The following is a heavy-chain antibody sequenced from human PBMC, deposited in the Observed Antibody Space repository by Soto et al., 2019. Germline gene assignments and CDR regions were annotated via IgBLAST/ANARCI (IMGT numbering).Heavy chain of an antibody. CDR3: ARDLGWRLGGTWSSDL. D-gene: IGHD3-3*01. CDR1: GFPFSSYS. V-gene: IGHV3-23*01. J-gene: IGHJ2*01. Sequence: EVQLLESGGGLVQPGGSLRLSCEAPGFPFSSYSMGWVRQAPGRGLERASAIIARGIPTYTAASVKGRFSISRDNSDTPLSLLSTRPTATATATQYRARDLGWRLGGTWSSDLWRSGALFTVSS. CDR2: IIARGIPT.